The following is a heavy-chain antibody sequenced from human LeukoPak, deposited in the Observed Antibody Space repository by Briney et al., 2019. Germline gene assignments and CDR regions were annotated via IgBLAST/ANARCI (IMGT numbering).Heavy chain of an antibody. CDR2: IYYSGGI. V-gene: IGHV4-28*03. CDR1: GYSISSTNY. CDR3: ARDGAYCGGDCYSWNDAFDI. D-gene: IGHD2-21*02. J-gene: IGHJ3*02. Sequence: SDTLSLTCAVSGYSISSTNYWAWIRQPPGKGLEWIGHIYYSGGIYYNPSLKGRVTMSVDTSKNQFSLKLSSVTAVDTAVYYCARDGAYCGGDCYSWNDAFDIWGQGTMVTVSS.